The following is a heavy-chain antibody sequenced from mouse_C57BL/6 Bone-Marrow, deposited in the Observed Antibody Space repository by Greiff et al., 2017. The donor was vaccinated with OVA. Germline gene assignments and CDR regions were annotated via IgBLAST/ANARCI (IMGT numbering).Heavy chain of an antibody. CDR3: TTGGSGYSFAY. CDR1: GFNIKDDY. D-gene: IGHD3-2*02. CDR2: IDPENGDT. Sequence: VQLQQSGAELVRPGASVKLSCTASGFNIKDDYMHWVKQRPEQGLEWIGWIDPENGDTEYASKFQGKATITADTSSNTASLQLISLTSEDTAVXYCTTGGSGYSFAYWGQGTLVTVSA. V-gene: IGHV14-4*01. J-gene: IGHJ3*01.